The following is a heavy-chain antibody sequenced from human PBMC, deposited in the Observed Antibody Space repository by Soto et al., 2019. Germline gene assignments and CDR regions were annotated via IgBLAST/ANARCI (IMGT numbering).Heavy chain of an antibody. J-gene: IGHJ4*02. CDR2: IYYSGST. D-gene: IGHD3-3*01. CDR1: GGSISSSSYY. Sequence: QLQLQESGPGLVKPSETLSLTCTVSGGSISSSSYYWGWIRQPPGKGLEWIGSIYYSGSTYYNPSLTSRVTISVDTSKNQFSLKLSSVTAADTAVYYCARLSYYDFWSANPSWGQGTLVTVSS. CDR3: ARLSYYDFWSANPS. V-gene: IGHV4-39*01.